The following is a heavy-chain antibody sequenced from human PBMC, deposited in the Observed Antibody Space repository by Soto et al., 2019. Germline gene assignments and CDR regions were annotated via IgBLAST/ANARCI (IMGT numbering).Heavy chain of an antibody. J-gene: IGHJ4*02. CDR2: IYYSGST. D-gene: IGHD2-21*02. Sequence: LSLTCTVSGGSISSGDYYWSWIRQPPGKGLEWIGYIYYSGSTYYNPSLKSRVTISVDTSKNQFSLKLSSVTAADTAVYYCARVSNAYCGGDCYSGFDYWGQGTLVTVSS. CDR3: ARVSNAYCGGDCYSGFDY. CDR1: GGSISSGDYY. V-gene: IGHV4-30-4*01.